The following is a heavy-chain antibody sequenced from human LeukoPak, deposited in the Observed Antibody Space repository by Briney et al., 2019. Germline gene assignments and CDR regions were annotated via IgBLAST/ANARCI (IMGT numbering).Heavy chain of an antibody. CDR1: RFTFSSYG. CDR2: IRYDGSNK. V-gene: IGHV3-30*02. Sequence: GGSLRLSCAASRFTFSSYGMHWVRQAPGKGLEWVAFIRYDGSNKYYADSVKGRFTISRDNSKNTLYLQMNSLRAEDTAVYYCAKDRGSSWYSVAFDIWGQGTMVTVSS. CDR3: AKDRGSSWYSVAFDI. J-gene: IGHJ3*02. D-gene: IGHD6-13*01.